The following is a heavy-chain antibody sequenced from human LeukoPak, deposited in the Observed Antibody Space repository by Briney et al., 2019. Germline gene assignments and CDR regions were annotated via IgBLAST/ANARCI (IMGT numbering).Heavy chain of an antibody. CDR2: ISYDGSNK. Sequence: GGSLRLSCAASGFTFSSYGMHWVRQAPGKGLEWVAVISYDGSNKYYADSVKGRFTISRDNSKNTLYLQMNSLRAEDTAVYYCANGQPSGSYSWGYYYYYGMDVWGQGTTVTVYS. J-gene: IGHJ6*02. CDR1: GFTFSSYG. V-gene: IGHV3-30*18. CDR3: ANGQPSGSYSWGYYYYYGMDV. D-gene: IGHD1-26*01.